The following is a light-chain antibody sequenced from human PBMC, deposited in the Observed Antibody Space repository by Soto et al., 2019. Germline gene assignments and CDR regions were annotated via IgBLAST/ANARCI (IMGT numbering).Light chain of an antibody. Sequence: EIVLTQSPGTLSLSPGERATLSCRASQSVSSSYLAWYQQKPGQAPRLLIYGASSRATGIPDCFSGSGSGTNFTLTISRREPEDFAVYYCYQYCSSSRLTFGGGTKVEIK. J-gene: IGKJ4*01. CDR2: GAS. CDR3: YQYCSSSRLT. V-gene: IGKV3-20*01. CDR1: QSVSSSY.